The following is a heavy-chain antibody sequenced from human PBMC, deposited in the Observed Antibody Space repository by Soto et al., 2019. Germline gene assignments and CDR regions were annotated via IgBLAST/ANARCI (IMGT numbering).Heavy chain of an antibody. CDR1: GVTFSSYG. Sequence: QVPLVESGGGVVQPGRSLRLSCVASGVTFSSYGMNWVRQAPGKGLEWVAVIWYDGTKKSGDSVKGRFTISIDNSKNTLYPQMTGVKAEATAVYEGARDCCGGDYWGQGTLVTVSS. CDR3: ARDCCGGDY. J-gene: IGHJ4*02. V-gene: IGHV3-33*01. D-gene: IGHD2-21*01. CDR2: IWYDGTKK.